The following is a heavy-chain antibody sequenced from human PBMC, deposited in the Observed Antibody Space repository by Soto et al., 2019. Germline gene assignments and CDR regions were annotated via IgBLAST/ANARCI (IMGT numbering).Heavy chain of an antibody. D-gene: IGHD3-16*01. J-gene: IGHJ4*02. V-gene: IGHV1-8*01. CDR2: MNPNSGNT. CDR1: GYTFTSYD. Sequence: QVQLVQSGAEVKKPGASVKVSCKASGYTFTSYDINWVRQATGQGLEWMGWMNPNSGNTGYAQKFQGRVTMTRNTSISTAYLELGSLRSDDTAVYYCARAKAGGGYLDYWGQGALVTVSS. CDR3: ARAKAGGGYLDY.